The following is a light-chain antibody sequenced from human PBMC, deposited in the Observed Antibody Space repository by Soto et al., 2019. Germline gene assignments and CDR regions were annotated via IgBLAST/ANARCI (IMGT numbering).Light chain of an antibody. CDR2: EDS. J-gene: IGLJ2*01. CDR3: RSFAGSSTFVV. CDR1: SSDVGSYNL. V-gene: IGLV2-23*02. Sequence: QSALTQPASVSGSPGQSITISCTGTSSDVGSYNLVSWYQQHPGKAPKLMIYEDSKRPSGVSNRFSGSKSGNTASPTISGLQAEDEADYYCRSFAGSSTFVVFGGGTKLTVL.